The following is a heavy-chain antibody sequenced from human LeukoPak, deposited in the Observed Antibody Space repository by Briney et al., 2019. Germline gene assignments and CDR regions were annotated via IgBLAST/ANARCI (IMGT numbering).Heavy chain of an antibody. V-gene: IGHV3-30*02. CDR2: IRYDGSNK. J-gene: IGHJ3*02. CDR3: AKGHYYDTEIDAFDI. D-gene: IGHD3-22*01. CDR1: GFTFSSYG. Sequence: GGFLRLSCAASGFTFSSYGMHWVRQAPGKGLEWVAFIRYDGSNKYYADSVKGRFTISRDNSKNTLYLQMNSLRAEDTAVYYCAKGHYYDTEIDAFDIWGQGTMVTVSS.